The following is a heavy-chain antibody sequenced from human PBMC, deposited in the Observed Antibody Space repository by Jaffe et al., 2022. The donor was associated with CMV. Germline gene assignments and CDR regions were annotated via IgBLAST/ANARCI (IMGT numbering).Heavy chain of an antibody. Sequence: EVQLVESGGGLVKPGGSLRLSCAASGFTFSSYSMNWVRQAPGKGLEWVSSISSSSSYIYYADSVKGRFTISRDNAKNSLYLQMNSLRAEDTAVYYCARVTIFGVVIIKHYYYYMDVWGKGTTVTVSS. CDR1: GFTFSSYS. V-gene: IGHV3-21*01. CDR2: ISSSSSYI. CDR3: ARVTIFGVVIIKHYYYYMDV. J-gene: IGHJ6*03. D-gene: IGHD3-3*01.